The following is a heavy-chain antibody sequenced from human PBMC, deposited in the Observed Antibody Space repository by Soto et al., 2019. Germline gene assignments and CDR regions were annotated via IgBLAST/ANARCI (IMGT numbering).Heavy chain of an antibody. V-gene: IGHV3-23*01. CDR1: GFTFSSYA. Sequence: GGSLRLSCAASGFTFSSYAMSWVRQAPGKGLEWVSAISGSGGSTYYADSVKGRFTISRDNSKNTLYLQMNSLRAEDTAVYYCAKVNTGNDYGDYVGDHWGQGTLVTVSA. D-gene: IGHD4-17*01. CDR3: AKVNTGNDYGDYVGDH. CDR2: ISGSGGST. J-gene: IGHJ5*02.